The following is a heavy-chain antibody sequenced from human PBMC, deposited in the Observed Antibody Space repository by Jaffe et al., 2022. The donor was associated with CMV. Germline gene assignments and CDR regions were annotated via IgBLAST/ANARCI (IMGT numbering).Heavy chain of an antibody. V-gene: IGHV3-48*03. J-gene: IGHJ4*02. CDR1: GFTFSSYE. CDR2: ISSSGSTI. CDR3: ASYYYDSSGQALFDY. Sequence: EVQLVESGGGLVQPGGSLRLSCAASGFTFSSYEMNWVRQAPGKGLEWVSYISSSGSTIYYADSVKGRFTISRDNAKNSLYLQMNSLRAEDTAVYYCASYYYDSSGQALFDYWGQGTLVTVSS. D-gene: IGHD3-22*01.